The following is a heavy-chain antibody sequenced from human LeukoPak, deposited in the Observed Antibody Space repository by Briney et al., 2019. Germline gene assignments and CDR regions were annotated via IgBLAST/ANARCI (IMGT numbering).Heavy chain of an antibody. CDR1: GDSVTSDTHY. CDR3: ASNKIRAGDGVFDP. J-gene: IGHJ5*02. CDR2: IYLSGST. Sequence: SETLSLTCSVSGDSVTSDTHYWGWIRQSPGKGLEWIGSIYLSGSTYYNPSLKSRLTMSIDTSENFFSLRLSSVTAADTAIYYCASNKIRAGDGVFDPWGQGTLVTVSS. V-gene: IGHV4-39*07. D-gene: IGHD2-8*01.